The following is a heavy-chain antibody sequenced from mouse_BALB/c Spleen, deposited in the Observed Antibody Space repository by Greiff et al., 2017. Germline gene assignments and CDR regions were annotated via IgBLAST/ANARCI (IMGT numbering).Heavy chain of an antibody. CDR3: AGGNYEWFAY. CDR2: ISDGGSYT. CDR1: GFTFSDYY. D-gene: IGHD2-1*01. J-gene: IGHJ3*01. Sequence: EVKVVESGGGLVKPGGSLKLSCAASGFTFSDYYMYWVRQTPEKRLEWVATISDGGSYTYYPDSVKGRFTISRDNAKNNLYLQMSSLKSEDTAMYYCAGGNYEWFAYWGQGTLVTVSA. V-gene: IGHV5-4*02.